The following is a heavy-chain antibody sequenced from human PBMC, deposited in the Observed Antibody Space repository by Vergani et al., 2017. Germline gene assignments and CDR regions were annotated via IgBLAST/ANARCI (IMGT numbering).Heavy chain of an antibody. J-gene: IGHJ4*02. CDR1: GFTFSSYG. Sequence: QVQLVESGGGVVQPGRSLRLSCAASGFTFSSYGMHWVRQAPGKGLEWVAVIWYDGSNKYYADSVKGRFTISRDNAKNSLYLQMNSLRAEDTAVYYCARDVVGATIFDYWGQGTLVTVSS. CDR3: ARDVVGATIFDY. CDR2: IWYDGSNK. D-gene: IGHD1-26*01. V-gene: IGHV3-33*01.